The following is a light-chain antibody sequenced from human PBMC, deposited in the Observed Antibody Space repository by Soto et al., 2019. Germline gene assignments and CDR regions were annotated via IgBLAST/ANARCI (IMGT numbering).Light chain of an antibody. Sequence: QSVLTQPLSVAGSPGQSVTISCTGNNNVVDGYNYVSCYQQHPGKAPKLMIYTVTKRPSGVSYRFSGSKSDNTASLTISGLQADDEADYYCCSYAGSSSYVFGTGTKVTVL. J-gene: IGLJ1*01. V-gene: IGLV2-11*01. CDR1: NNVVDGYNY. CDR3: CSYAGSSSYV. CDR2: TVT.